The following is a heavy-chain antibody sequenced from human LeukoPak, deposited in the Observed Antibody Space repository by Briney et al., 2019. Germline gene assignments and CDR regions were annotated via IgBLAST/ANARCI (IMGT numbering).Heavy chain of an antibody. CDR3: ARGEDYSTKVDY. Sequence: GGSLRLSCAASGFTFSSYAMHWVRQAPGEGLEWVAVISYDGSNKYYADSVKGRFTISRDNSKNTLYLQMNSLRAEDTAVYYCARGEDYSTKVDYWGQGTLVTVSS. CDR1: GFTFSSYA. CDR2: ISYDGSNK. J-gene: IGHJ4*02. D-gene: IGHD4-11*01. V-gene: IGHV3-30-3*01.